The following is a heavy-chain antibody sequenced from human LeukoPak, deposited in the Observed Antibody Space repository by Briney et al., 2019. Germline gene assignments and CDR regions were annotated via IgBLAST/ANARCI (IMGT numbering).Heavy chain of an antibody. Sequence: GASVNVSCKASGYTFSNYVIHWVRQAPGQGLEWMGWISAYNGNTNYAQKLQGRVTMTTDTSTSTAYMELRSLRSDDTAVYYCARDFPGYSSSSGLRAFDIWGQGTMVTVSS. CDR3: ARDFPGYSSSSGLRAFDI. CDR2: ISAYNGNT. J-gene: IGHJ3*02. D-gene: IGHD6-6*01. V-gene: IGHV1-18*01. CDR1: GYTFSNYV.